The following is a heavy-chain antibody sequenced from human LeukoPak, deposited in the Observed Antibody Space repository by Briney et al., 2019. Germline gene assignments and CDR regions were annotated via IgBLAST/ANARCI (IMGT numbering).Heavy chain of an antibody. CDR2: IDTSSGII. Sequence: GGSLSLSCAASGFAFNTYTMNWFRQAPGQGLERISYIDTSSGIIYYADSVMGRFTISRDNAKNSLYLQMNSLRGDDAAVYYCARDFADYGDFDYWGQGTLVTVSS. J-gene: IGHJ4*02. V-gene: IGHV3-48*01. CDR3: ARDFADYGDFDY. CDR1: GFAFNTYT. D-gene: IGHD4-17*01.